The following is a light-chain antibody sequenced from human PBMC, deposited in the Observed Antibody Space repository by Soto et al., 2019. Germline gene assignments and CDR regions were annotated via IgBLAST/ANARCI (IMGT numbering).Light chain of an antibody. V-gene: IGKV3-20*01. Sequence: EIVLTQSPGTLSVSPGERATLSCRASQTISSDYLAWYQQKPGQAPSLLIYGTSSRATGIPDRFSGSGSGTDFTLTISRLEPEDSAIYYCQQYVGWTFGQGTKVDI. CDR3: QQYVGWT. CDR2: GTS. J-gene: IGKJ1*01. CDR1: QTISSDY.